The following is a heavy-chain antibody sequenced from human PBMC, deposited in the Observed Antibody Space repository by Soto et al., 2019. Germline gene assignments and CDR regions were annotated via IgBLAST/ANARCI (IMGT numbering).Heavy chain of an antibody. D-gene: IGHD6-6*01. Sequence: PGGSLRLSCAASEFTFSSYAMHWVRQAPGKGLEWVAVISYDGSNKDYADSVKGRFSISRDNSKKTRYLQMSSLRVEDTAVYYCAKLAHLGRPSCPYYYGMDVWGQGTTVTVSS. CDR2: ISYDGSNK. CDR1: EFTFSSYA. J-gene: IGHJ6*02. CDR3: AKLAHLGRPSCPYYYGMDV. V-gene: IGHV3-30*18.